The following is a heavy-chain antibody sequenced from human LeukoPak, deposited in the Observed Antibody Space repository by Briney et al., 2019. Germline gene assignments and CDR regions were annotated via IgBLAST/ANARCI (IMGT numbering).Heavy chain of an antibody. CDR1: GGTFGSYA. V-gene: IGHV1-69*13. Sequence: SVKVSCKASGGTFGSYAISWVRQAPGQGLAWMGGIVPMFGTPDYAQKFQGRVTITADESTGTAYMELSSLRSEDTAVYYCARVEDIVVVPAATGAFDIWGQGTMVTVSS. D-gene: IGHD2-2*01. J-gene: IGHJ3*02. CDR2: IVPMFGTP. CDR3: ARVEDIVVVPAATGAFDI.